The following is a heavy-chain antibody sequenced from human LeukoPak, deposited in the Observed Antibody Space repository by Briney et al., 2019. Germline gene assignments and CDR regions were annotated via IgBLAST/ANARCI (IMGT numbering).Heavy chain of an antibody. Sequence: PSETLSLTCAVYGGSFSGYYWSWIRQPPGKGLEWIGEINHSGSTNYNPSLKSRVTISVDTSKNQFSLKLSSVTAADTAVYYCARAGKLELPYYFDYWGQGTLVTVSS. CDR2: INHSGST. D-gene: IGHD1-7*01. J-gene: IGHJ4*02. V-gene: IGHV4-34*01. CDR3: ARAGKLELPYYFDY. CDR1: GGSFSGYY.